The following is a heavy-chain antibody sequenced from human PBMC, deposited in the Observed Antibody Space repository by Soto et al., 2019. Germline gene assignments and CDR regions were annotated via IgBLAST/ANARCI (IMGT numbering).Heavy chain of an antibody. CDR1: GFAFQNHG. CDR3: ARKTNWQNWYFDI. J-gene: IGHJ2*01. CDR2: ISGSGVNA. V-gene: IGHV3-20*01. Sequence: EVQLVESGGSVIRPGGSLRLSCAASGFAFQNHGMAWVRQVPGKGLEWVAGISGSGVNAGYADSVKGRFTISRANGYNSPSLALNKLAREDTALYHCARKTNWQNWYFDIWGRITLVSVSS. D-gene: IGHD1-1*01.